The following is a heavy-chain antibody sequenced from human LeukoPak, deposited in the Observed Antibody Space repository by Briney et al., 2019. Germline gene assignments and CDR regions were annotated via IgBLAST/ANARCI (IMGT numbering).Heavy chain of an antibody. D-gene: IGHD2-2*02. CDR2: INHSGST. Sequence: SETLSLTCTVSGGSISSSFYYWGWIRQPPGKGLEWIGEINHSGSTNYNPSLKSRVTISVDTSKNQFSLKLSSVTAADTAVYYCAREDGIVVVPAAIAAAGTAGSAFDIWGQGTMVTVSS. V-gene: IGHV4-39*07. CDR1: GGSISSSFYY. CDR3: AREDGIVVVPAAIAAAGTAGSAFDI. J-gene: IGHJ3*02.